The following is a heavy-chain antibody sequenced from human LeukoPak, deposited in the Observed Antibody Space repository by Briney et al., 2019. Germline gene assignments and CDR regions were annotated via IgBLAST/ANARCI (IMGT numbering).Heavy chain of an antibody. V-gene: IGHV4-59*08. Sequence: SETLSLTCTVSGGSISGSYWSWIRQPPGKGLEWIGYIYYSGSTNYNPSLMSRVTISVDTSKNQFSLKVRSVTAADTAVYYCARFKSGPGCSSASCTDFDYWGQGTLVTVSS. CDR1: GGSISGSY. J-gene: IGHJ4*02. CDR2: IYYSGST. D-gene: IGHD2-2*01. CDR3: ARFKSGPGCSSASCTDFDY.